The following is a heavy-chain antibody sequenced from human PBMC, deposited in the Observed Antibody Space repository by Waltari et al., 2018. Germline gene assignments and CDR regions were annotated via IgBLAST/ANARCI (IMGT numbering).Heavy chain of an antibody. CDR2: FYKSGTT. CDR3: VRGYPDIVATISDY. Sequence: QLQLQESGPGLVKPSETLSLTCTVSRSSIRNNNYYWGWVRQPPGKGLEWIGSFYKSGTTYYNPSRKSLVTISVDTSNNQFFLKLNSVTAADTAVYYCVRGYPDIVATISDYWGQGTLVIVSS. J-gene: IGHJ4*02. CDR1: RSSIRNNNYY. D-gene: IGHD5-12*01. V-gene: IGHV4-39*07.